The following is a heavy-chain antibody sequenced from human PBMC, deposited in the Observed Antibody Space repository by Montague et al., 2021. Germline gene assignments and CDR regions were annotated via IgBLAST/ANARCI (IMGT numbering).Heavy chain of an antibody. CDR1: GFIFYKSW. CDR2: VNGDGTSI. Sequence: SLRLSCAASGFIFYKSWMHWVRQAPGKGLEWVSRVNGDGTSITYVDSVKGRFTVPRDNAKNTVYVQMNTLRAEDTAVYYCVKGGYYSYDALEIWGQGTVVTVSS. CDR3: VKGGYYSYDALEI. V-gene: IGHV3-74*03. J-gene: IGHJ3*02. D-gene: IGHD3-22*01.